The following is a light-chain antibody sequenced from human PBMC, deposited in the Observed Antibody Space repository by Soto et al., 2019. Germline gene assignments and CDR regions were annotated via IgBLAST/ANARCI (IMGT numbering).Light chain of an antibody. J-gene: IGKJ1*01. CDR1: QTINNW. Sequence: DNQMTQSPSTLSASVGDRVTITCRASQTINNWLAWYQQKPGKAPKLLVYDASILGGGVPSRFSGSGSGTEFTLTVSSLQPDDFASYYCQQYKNSSPWTFGQGTKVEIK. CDR2: DAS. V-gene: IGKV1-5*01. CDR3: QQYKNSSPWT.